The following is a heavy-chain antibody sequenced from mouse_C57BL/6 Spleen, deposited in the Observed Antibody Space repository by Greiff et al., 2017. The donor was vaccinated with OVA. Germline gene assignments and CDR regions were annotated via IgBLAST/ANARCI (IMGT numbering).Heavy chain of an antibody. CDR1: GYTFTSYW. CDR3: ERGGNEYDGRAWFAY. Sequence: QVQLQQSGAELVRPGSSVKLSCKASGYTFTSYWMHWVKQRPKQGLEWIGNIDPSDSETHYNQKFKDKATLTVDKSSSTAYMQLSSLTSEDSAVYYCERGGNEYDGRAWFAYWGQGTLVTVSA. D-gene: IGHD1-1*01. V-gene: IGHV1-52*01. J-gene: IGHJ3*01. CDR2: IDPSDSET.